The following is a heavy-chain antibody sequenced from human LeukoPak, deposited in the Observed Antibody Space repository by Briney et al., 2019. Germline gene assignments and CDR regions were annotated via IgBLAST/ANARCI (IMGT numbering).Heavy chain of an antibody. CDR2: ISGSGGST. J-gene: IGHJ4*02. CDR1: GFIFSSYA. Sequence: GGSLRLSXAASGFIFSSYAMSWVRQAPGKGLEWVSAISGSGGSTYYADSVKGRFTISRDNSKNTLYLQMNSLRAEDTAVYYCAKDASGSYYRYYFDYWGQGTLVTVSS. CDR3: AKDASGSYYRYYFDY. V-gene: IGHV3-23*01. D-gene: IGHD1-26*01.